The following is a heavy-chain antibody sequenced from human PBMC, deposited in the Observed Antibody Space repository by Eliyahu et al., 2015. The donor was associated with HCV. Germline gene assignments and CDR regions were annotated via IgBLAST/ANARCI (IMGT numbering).Heavy chain of an antibody. Sequence: QVQLQQWGAGLLKPSETLSLTCAVYGGSFSDFYWSWIRQPPGRGLEWIGEINHSGNTNYNPSLKIRVTISVDTSKNQFSLKLSSVTAADTAAYYCARVGWVRGKYYFDYWGQGTLVTVSS. CDR3: ARVGWVRGKYYFDY. CDR1: GGSFSDFY. D-gene: IGHD3-10*01. V-gene: IGHV4-34*01. J-gene: IGHJ4*02. CDR2: INHSGNT.